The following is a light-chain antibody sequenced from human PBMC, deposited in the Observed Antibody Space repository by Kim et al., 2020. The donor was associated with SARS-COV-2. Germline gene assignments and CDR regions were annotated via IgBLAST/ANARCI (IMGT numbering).Light chain of an antibody. CDR3: QQYQSDWT. V-gene: IGKV1-5*03. CDR2: KSS. J-gene: IGKJ1*01. Sequence: SASVGDRVTITCRASQGVSSWLAWYQQKPGKTPNLLISKSSNLVSGVPSRFSGSGSGTEFTLTISSLQPEDFATYYYQQYQSDWTFGQGTKVDIK. CDR1: QGVSSW.